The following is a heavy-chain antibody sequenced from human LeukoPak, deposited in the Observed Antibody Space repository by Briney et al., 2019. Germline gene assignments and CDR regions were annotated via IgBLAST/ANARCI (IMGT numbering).Heavy chain of an antibody. CDR1: GVSISSYY. CDR2: IYYSGTT. D-gene: IGHD3-10*01. V-gene: IGHV4-59*12. Sequence: PSETLSLTCTVSGVSISSYYWSWIRQPPGKGLEWIGYIYYSGTTNYNPSLKSRVTISLDKSRTQFSLNLNSVSAADTAVYYCARSYFGSGAFNGFDYWGPGTLVTVSP. CDR3: ARSYFGSGAFNGFDY. J-gene: IGHJ4*02.